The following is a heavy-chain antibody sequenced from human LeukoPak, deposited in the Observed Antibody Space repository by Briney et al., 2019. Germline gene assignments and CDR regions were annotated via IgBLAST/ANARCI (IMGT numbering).Heavy chain of an antibody. CDR2: IYYSGST. CDR3: ARLRGNYFPDY. Sequence: PSETLSLTCTVSGGSISSSSYYWGWIRQPPGKGLEWIGSIYYSGSTYYNPSLKSRVTISVDTSKNQFSLKLSSVTAADTAVYYCARLRGNYFPDYWGQGTLVTVSS. V-gene: IGHV4-39*07. D-gene: IGHD2/OR15-2a*01. CDR1: GGSISSSSYY. J-gene: IGHJ4*02.